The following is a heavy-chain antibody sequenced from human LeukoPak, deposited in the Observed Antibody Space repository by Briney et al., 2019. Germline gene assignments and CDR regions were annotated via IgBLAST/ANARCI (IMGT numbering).Heavy chain of an antibody. V-gene: IGHV2-70*11. CDR1: GFSLSTSGMC. J-gene: IGHJ4*02. Sequence: SGPTLVKPTQTLTLTCTFSGFSLSTSGMCVSWIRQPPGKALEWLARIDWDDDKYYSTSLKTRLTISKDTSKNQVVLTMTNMDPVDTATYYCARIRHSSWFADFDYWGQGTLVTVSS. CDR3: ARIRHSSWFADFDY. D-gene: IGHD6-13*01. CDR2: IDWDDDK.